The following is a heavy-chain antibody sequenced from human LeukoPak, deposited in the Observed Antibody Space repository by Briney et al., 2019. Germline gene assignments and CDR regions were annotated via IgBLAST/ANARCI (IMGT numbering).Heavy chain of an antibody. Sequence: TGGSLRLSCAASGFTFSSYWMHWVRQAPGKGLVWVSRINSDGSSTSYADSVKGRSTISRDNAKNTLYLQMNSLRAEDTAVYYCARVNYYGSGRAAFDIWGQGTMVTVSS. CDR2: INSDGSST. J-gene: IGHJ3*02. V-gene: IGHV3-74*01. D-gene: IGHD3-10*01. CDR1: GFTFSSYW. CDR3: ARVNYYGSGRAAFDI.